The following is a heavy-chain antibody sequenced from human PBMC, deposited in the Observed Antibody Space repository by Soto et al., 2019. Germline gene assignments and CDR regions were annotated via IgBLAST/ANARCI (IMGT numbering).Heavy chain of an antibody. CDR2: ISAYNGNT. CDR1: GYTFTSYG. CDR3: ARVRITIFGVVIDAFDI. J-gene: IGHJ3*02. Sequence: ASVKVSCKASGYTFTSYGISWARQAPGQGLEWMGWISAYNGNTNYAQKLQGRVTMTTDTSTSTAYMGLRSLRSDDTAVYYCARVRITIFGVVIDAFDIWGQGTMVTVSS. D-gene: IGHD3-3*01. V-gene: IGHV1-18*01.